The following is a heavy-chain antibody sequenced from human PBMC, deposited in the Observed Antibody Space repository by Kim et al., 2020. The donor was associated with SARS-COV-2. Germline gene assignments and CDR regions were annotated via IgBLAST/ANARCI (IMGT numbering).Heavy chain of an antibody. Sequence: ASVKVSCKASGYTFTGYYMHWVRQAPGQGLEWMGWINPNSGGTNYAQKFQGRVTMTRDTSISTAYMELSRLRSDDTAVYYCARVHWTTVTTETPDLLYYYGMDVWGQGTTVTVSS. V-gene: IGHV1-2*02. CDR3: ARVHWTTVTTETPDLLYYYGMDV. J-gene: IGHJ6*02. D-gene: IGHD4-17*01. CDR2: INPNSGGT. CDR1: GYTFTGYY.